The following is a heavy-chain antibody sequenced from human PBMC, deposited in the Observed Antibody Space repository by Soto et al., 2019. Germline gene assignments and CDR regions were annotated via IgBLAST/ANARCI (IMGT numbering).Heavy chain of an antibody. J-gene: IGHJ4*02. D-gene: IGHD3-10*01. V-gene: IGHV4-39*01. CDR3: ARLRVLLWFGRPQKGWGKIYYFDY. Sequence: PSETLCLTCTVSGGSISSSSYYWGWIRRPPGKGLEWIGSIYYSGSTYYNPSLKSRVTISVDTSKNQFSLKLSSVTAADTAVYYCARLRVLLWFGRPQKGWGKIYYFDYWGQGTLVTVSS. CDR1: GGSISSSSYY. CDR2: IYYSGST.